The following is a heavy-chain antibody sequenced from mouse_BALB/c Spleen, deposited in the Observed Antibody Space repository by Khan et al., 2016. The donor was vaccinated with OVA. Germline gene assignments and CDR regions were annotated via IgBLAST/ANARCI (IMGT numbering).Heavy chain of an antibody. CDR2: INPNTGYN. CDR1: GYTFTTYW. J-gene: IGHJ4*01. V-gene: IGHV1-7*01. CDR3: ATSGQYGGNYYFGMDY. D-gene: IGHD2-1*01. Sequence: QIQLVQSGAELAKPGASMKMSCKASGYTFTTYWMHWIKQRPGQGLEWIGYINPNTGYNECEQKFKDKATLTADNSSSTVYMQLSSLTSEDSAVYYCATSGQYGGNYYFGMDYWGQETSVTVSS.